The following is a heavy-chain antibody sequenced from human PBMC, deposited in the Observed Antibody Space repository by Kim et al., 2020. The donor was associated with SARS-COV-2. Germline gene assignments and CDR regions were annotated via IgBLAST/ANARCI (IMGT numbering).Heavy chain of an antibody. V-gene: IGHV3-33*03. D-gene: IGHD3-10*01. CDR3: ARSGGMSTRHYGMDV. CDR2: ILYDGENK. J-gene: IGHJ6*02. CDR1: GSTFGNYG. Sequence: GGSLRLSCAASGSTFGNYGMHWVRQAPGKGLEWVGVILYDGENKNYADSVQGRFTISRDNSKTTLYLEMNSLRAEDTAVYYCARSGGMSTRHYGMDVWGQGTTVTVSS.